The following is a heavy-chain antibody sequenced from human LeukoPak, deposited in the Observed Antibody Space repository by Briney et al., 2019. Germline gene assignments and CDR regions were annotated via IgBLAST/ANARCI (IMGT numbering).Heavy chain of an antibody. Sequence: GGSLRLSCAASGFTFSRYWMSWVRQPPGKGLEWVANIKEDGSEKYYVDSVKGRFTISRDNAKNSLYLQMNSLRAEDTAVYYCARDGDDCGDYDYWGQGTLVTVSS. V-gene: IGHV3-7*01. J-gene: IGHJ4*02. CDR3: ARDGDDCGDYDY. CDR2: IKEDGSEK. D-gene: IGHD4-17*01. CDR1: GFTFSRYW.